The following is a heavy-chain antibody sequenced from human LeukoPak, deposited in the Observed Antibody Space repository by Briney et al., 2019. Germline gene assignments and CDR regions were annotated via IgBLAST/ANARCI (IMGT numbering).Heavy chain of an antibody. V-gene: IGHV4-59*01. Sequence: SESLSLTCSVTGGSINSYYWSWIRQPPGKGLEWIGYISHSGSTDSNPSLKSRVTISLDTSKNQFSLKLTSVTAADTAVYYCAAMRYGRDYYYGMDVWGQGTTVTVSS. J-gene: IGHJ6*02. CDR1: GGSINSYY. CDR2: ISHSGST. CDR3: AAMRYGRDYYYGMDV. D-gene: IGHD1-14*01.